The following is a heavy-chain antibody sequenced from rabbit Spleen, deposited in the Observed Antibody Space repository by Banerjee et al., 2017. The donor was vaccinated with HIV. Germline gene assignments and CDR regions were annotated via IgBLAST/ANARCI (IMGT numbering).Heavy chain of an antibody. J-gene: IGHJ4*01. CDR3: ARDLDGVIGWNFGW. CDR1: GFSFNDYW. CDR2: IDTANTGST. V-gene: IGHV1S45*01. Sequence: QEQLEESGGDLVKPGASLTLTCTASGFSFNDYWVCWVRQAPRKGLELIACIDTANTGSTYFASWAKGRFTISKTSSTTVTLQMTSLAAADTATYFCARDLDGVIGWNFGWWGQGTLVTVS. D-gene: IGHD1-1*01.